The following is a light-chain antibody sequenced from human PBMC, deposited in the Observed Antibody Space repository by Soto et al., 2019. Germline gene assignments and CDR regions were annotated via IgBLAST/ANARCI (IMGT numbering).Light chain of an antibody. V-gene: IGKV3D-15*01. Sequence: EIVMTQSPCILSLSPWERATLSCRASQSVSSYLAWYQQKPGQAPRLLIYDASNRATGIPARFSGSGSGTDFTLTISSLQSEDFAVYYCQQYDNWPWTFGQGTKVDIK. J-gene: IGKJ1*01. CDR2: DAS. CDR1: QSVSSY. CDR3: QQYDNWPWT.